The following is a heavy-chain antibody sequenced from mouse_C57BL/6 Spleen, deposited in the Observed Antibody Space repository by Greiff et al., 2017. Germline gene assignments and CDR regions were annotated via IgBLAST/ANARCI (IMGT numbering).Heavy chain of an antibody. CDR1: GFTFSDYG. CDR2: ISSGSSTI. CDR3: AKGYRDLYYAMDY. Sequence: EVQLVESGGGLVKPGGSLKLSCAASGFTFSDYGMHWVRQAPEKGLELVAYISSGSSTIYYADTVKGRFTISRNNARNNLFLQMTSLRSWDTAMYYWAKGYRDLYYAMDYWGQGTSVTVSS. V-gene: IGHV5-17*01. J-gene: IGHJ4*01.